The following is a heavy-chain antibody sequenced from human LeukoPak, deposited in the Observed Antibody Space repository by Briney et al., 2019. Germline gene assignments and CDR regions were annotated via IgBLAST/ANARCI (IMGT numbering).Heavy chain of an antibody. CDR2: IIPILGIA. CDR3: ARESSIVGATLRY. J-gene: IGHJ4*02. D-gene: IGHD1-26*01. V-gene: IGHV1-69*04. Sequence: GSSVKVSCKASGSTFSSYAISWVRQAPGQGLEWMGRIIPILGIANYAQKFQGRVTITADKSTSTAYMELSSLRSEDTAVYYCARESSIVGATLRYWGQGTLVTVSS. CDR1: GSTFSSYA.